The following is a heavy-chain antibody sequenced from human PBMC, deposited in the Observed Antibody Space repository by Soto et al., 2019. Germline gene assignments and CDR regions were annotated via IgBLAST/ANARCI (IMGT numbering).Heavy chain of an antibody. CDR1: GFTFSSYS. D-gene: IGHD5-18*01. Sequence: GGSLRLSCAASGFTFSSYSMNWVRQAPGKGLEWVSYISSSSTIYYADSVKGRFTISRDNAKNSLYLQMNSLRDEDTAVYYCERGPLIQLWPADYWGQGTLVTVSS. CDR3: ERGPLIQLWPADY. CDR2: ISSSSTI. J-gene: IGHJ4*02. V-gene: IGHV3-48*02.